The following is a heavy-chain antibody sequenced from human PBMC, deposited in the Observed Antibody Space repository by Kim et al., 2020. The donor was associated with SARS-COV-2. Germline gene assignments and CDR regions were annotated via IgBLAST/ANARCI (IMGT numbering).Heavy chain of an antibody. Sequence: ASVKVSCKASGYIFTRYSIHWVRQAPGQRFEWMGWIHTGNGATKYSSRFQGRVTISMDTSASTAYMELSSLRSEDTAVYYCAREVYSLSVYGMDVWGQGTTVAVSS. D-gene: IGHD2-15*01. CDR2: IHTGNGAT. CDR1: GYIFTRYS. J-gene: IGHJ6*02. CDR3: AREVYSLSVYGMDV. V-gene: IGHV1-3*04.